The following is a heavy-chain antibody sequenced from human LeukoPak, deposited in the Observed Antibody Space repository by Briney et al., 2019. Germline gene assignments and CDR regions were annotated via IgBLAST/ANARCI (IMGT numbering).Heavy chain of an antibody. D-gene: IGHD3-22*01. Sequence: PSETLSLTCTVSGGSIISYYWSWVRQSAGKGLEWIGRIYPSGSTEYNTSLKSRVTMSVDMSKKQFSLKLISVTAADTAVYYCARLKFYDSTGYTPGYYMDVWGKGTTVTVSS. V-gene: IGHV4-4*07. CDR1: GGSIISYY. J-gene: IGHJ6*03. CDR3: ARLKFYDSTGYTPGYYMDV. CDR2: IYPSGST.